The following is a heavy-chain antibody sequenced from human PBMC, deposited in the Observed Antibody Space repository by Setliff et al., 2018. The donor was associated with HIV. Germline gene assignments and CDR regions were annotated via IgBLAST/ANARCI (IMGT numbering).Heavy chain of an antibody. J-gene: IGHJ3*02. CDR1: GLIFSNYA. Sequence: GGSLRLSCAASGLIFSNYALTWVRQAPGKGLEWVSAISGSGGNIYYADSVKGRFTISRDNAKNSLYLQMNSLRAEDTALYYCARDLDYAFNIWGQGTMVTVSS. D-gene: IGHD3-9*01. CDR2: ISGSGGNI. CDR3: ARDLDYAFNI. V-gene: IGHV3-23*01.